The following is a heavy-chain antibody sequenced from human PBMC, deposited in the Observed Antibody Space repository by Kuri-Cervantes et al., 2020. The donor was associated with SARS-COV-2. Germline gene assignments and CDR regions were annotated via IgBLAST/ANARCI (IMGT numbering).Heavy chain of an antibody. D-gene: IGHD2-15*01. Sequence: GESLKISCAASGFTFSSYAMSWVRQAPGKGLEWVSAISGSGGSTYYADSVKGRFTISRDNSKNTLYLQMNGLRDEDTAVYYCARDSVAPHPYYYYGMDVWGQGTTVTVSS. CDR3: ARDSVAPHPYYYYGMDV. V-gene: IGHV3-23*01. CDR1: GFTFSSYA. CDR2: ISGSGGST. J-gene: IGHJ6*02.